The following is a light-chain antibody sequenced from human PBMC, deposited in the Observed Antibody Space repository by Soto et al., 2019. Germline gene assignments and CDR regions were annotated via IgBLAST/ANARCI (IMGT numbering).Light chain of an antibody. CDR1: SSDVGRYNY. J-gene: IGLJ2*01. CDR3: CAHTGTSIL. CDR2: DVI. Sequence: QLVLTQPPSVSGSPGQSVTISCTGTSSDVGRYNYVSWYQQRPGKAPKLIIYDVIKRPSGVPDRFSGSKSGNTASLTISGLQADDEANYCCCAHTGTSILFGGGTKLTVL. V-gene: IGLV2-11*01.